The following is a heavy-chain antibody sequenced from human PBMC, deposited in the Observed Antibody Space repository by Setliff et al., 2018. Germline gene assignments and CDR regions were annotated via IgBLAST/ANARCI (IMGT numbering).Heavy chain of an antibody. CDR2: INPNTGGS. V-gene: IGHV1-2*02. J-gene: IGHJ4*02. CDR1: GYTFTEYS. CDR3: AKVNYYDKSAYLPFDY. D-gene: IGHD3-22*01. Sequence: ASVKVSCKASGYTFTEYSIHWVRQAPGQGLEWMGWINPNTGGSNCAQKFQGRVTMTTDTSISTAYMEMSRLTSDDTAVYYCAKVNYYDKSAYLPFDYWGQGTQVTVSS.